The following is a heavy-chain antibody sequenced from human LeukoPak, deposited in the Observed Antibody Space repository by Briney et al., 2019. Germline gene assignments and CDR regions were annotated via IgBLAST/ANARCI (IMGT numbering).Heavy chain of an antibody. CDR3: GRDEPISMVRGVIDY. V-gene: IGHV3-11*01. J-gene: IGHJ4*02. D-gene: IGHD3-10*01. Sequence: GGSPRLSCAASGFTFSDYYMIWIRQAPGKGLEWVSYINNSGSPIYYADSVKGRFTISRDNAKNSLYLQMNSLRAEDTAVYYCGRDEPISMVRGVIDYWGQGTLVTVSS. CDR2: INNSGSPI. CDR1: GFTFSDYY.